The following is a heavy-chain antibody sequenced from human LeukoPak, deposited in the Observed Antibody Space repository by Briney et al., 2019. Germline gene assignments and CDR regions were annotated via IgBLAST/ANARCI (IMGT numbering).Heavy chain of an antibody. CDR1: GFTFSSYA. D-gene: IGHD4-17*01. CDR2: ILYDGSNK. V-gene: IGHV3-30-3*01. CDR3: ARDVFVSVNYGDSLAPLDV. J-gene: IGHJ6*04. Sequence: PGGSLRLSCAASGFTFSSYAIHWVRQAPGKGLEWVAVILYDGSNKYYADSVKGRFTISRDNSKNTLYLQMNSLRAEDTAVYCCARDVFVSVNYGDSLAPLDVWGKGTTVTVSS.